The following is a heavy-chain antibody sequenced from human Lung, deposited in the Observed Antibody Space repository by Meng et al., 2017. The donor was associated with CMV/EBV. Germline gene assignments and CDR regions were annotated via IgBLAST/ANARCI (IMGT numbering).Heavy chain of an antibody. D-gene: IGHD3-10*01. CDR1: GVSIRSAEYY. Sequence: SGVSIRSAEYYGSWIPQPPGKGLEWVGYIFYNGSTSYNPSLKSRLSISMDTSKNQFSLKLRSLTAADTAIYYCVREILAPINYYFDSWGQGTLVPSPQ. CDR3: VREILAPINYYFDS. V-gene: IGHV4-30-4*01. CDR2: IFYNGST. J-gene: IGHJ4*02.